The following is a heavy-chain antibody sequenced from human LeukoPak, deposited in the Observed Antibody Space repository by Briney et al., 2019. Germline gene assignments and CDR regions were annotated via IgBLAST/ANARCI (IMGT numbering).Heavy chain of an antibody. V-gene: IGHV3-66*01. Sequence: GGSLRLSCAASGFTVSSNYMSWVRQAPGKGLEWVSVIYSGGSTYYADSVKGRFTISRDNSKNTLYLQMNSLRAEDTAVYYCASTYSSRGSYFGNRWGQGTLVTVSS. CDR1: GFTVSSNY. CDR3: ASTYSSRGSYFGNR. D-gene: IGHD1-26*01. J-gene: IGHJ4*02. CDR2: IYSGGST.